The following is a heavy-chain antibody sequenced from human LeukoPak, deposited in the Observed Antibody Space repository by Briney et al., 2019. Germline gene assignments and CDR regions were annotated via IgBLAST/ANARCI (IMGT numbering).Heavy chain of an antibody. J-gene: IGHJ4*02. CDR1: GFTFSSSW. Sequence: GGSLRLSCAASGFTFSSSWMTWVRQAPGKGLEWVANIKQDGSEKYYVDSVKGRFTISRDNAKNSLYLQMNSLRAEDTAVYYCAKDGDYYDSSGYPDYWGQGTLVTVSS. D-gene: IGHD3-22*01. CDR3: AKDGDYYDSSGYPDY. V-gene: IGHV3-7*01. CDR2: IKQDGSEK.